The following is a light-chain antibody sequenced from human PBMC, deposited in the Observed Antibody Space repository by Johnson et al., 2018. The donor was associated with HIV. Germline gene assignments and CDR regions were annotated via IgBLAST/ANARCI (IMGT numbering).Light chain of an antibody. J-gene: IGLJ1*01. CDR2: ESN. V-gene: IGLV1-51*02. CDR3: GTWDSSLSAYV. CDR1: SSKIGNNY. Sequence: QSVLTQPPSVSAAPGQKVTISCSGSSSKIGNNYVSWYQQLPGTAPKVLIYESNKRPSGIPDRFSGSKSGTSATLGITGLQTGDEADYYCGTWDSSLSAYVFGTGTKVTVL.